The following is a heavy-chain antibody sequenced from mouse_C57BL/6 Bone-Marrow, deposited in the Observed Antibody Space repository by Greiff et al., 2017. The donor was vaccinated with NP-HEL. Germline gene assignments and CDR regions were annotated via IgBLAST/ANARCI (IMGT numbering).Heavy chain of an antibody. CDR2: IWSDGST. V-gene: IGHV2-6-1*01. D-gene: IGHD2-1*01. Sequence: VKLMESGPGLVAPSQSLSITCTVSGFSLTSYGVHWVRQPPGKGLEWLVVIWSDGSTTYNSALKSRLSISKDNSKSQVFLKMNSLQTDDTAMYYCARHDYGNFYYAMDYWGQGTSVTVSS. CDR1: GFSLTSYG. J-gene: IGHJ4*01. CDR3: ARHDYGNFYYAMDY.